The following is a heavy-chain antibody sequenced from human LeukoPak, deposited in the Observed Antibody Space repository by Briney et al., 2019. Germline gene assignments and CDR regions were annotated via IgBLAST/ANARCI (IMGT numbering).Heavy chain of an antibody. CDR1: GFTFDDYG. J-gene: IGHJ3*02. CDR2: INWNGGST. Sequence: GGSLRLSCAASGFTFDDYGMSWVRQAPGKGLEWVSGINWNGGSTGYADSVKGRFTISRDNAKNSLYLQMNSLSAEDTALYYCARGPPYYYGSGSSLRGAFDIWGQGTMVTVSS. CDR3: ARGPPYYYGSGSSLRGAFDI. V-gene: IGHV3-20*04. D-gene: IGHD3-10*01.